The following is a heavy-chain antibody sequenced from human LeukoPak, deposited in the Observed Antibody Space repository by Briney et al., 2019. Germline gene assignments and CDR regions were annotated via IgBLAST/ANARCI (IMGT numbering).Heavy chain of an antibody. CDR2: TIPIFGTA. J-gene: IGHJ4*02. CDR1: GGTFSSYA. Sequence: SVKVSCKASGGTFSSYAISWVRQAPGQGLEWMGRTIPIFGTANYAQKFQGRVTITTDESTSTAYMELSSLRSEDTAVYYCARGGSSDVTLGDYFDYWGQGTLVTVSS. D-gene: IGHD2-15*01. V-gene: IGHV1-69*05. CDR3: ARGGSSDVTLGDYFDY.